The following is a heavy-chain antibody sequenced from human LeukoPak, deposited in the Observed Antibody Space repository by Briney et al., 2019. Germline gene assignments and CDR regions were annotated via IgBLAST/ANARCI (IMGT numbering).Heavy chain of an antibody. J-gene: IGHJ4*02. D-gene: IGHD1-26*01. CDR1: GYTFTTYG. CDR2: INPYNGNT. CDR3: ARGNSGSYFDY. V-gene: IGHV1-18*01. Sequence: ASVKVSCKASGYTFTTYGVSWVRQAPGQGLEWMGWINPYNGNTNSAQKLQGRVSMTTDTSTSTAYMELSSLRSDDTAVYYCARGNSGSYFDYWGQGTLVTVSS.